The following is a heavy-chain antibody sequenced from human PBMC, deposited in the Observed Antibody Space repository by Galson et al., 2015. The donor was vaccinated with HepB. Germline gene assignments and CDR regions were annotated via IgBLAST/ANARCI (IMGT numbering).Heavy chain of an antibody. J-gene: IGHJ6*02. Sequence: SLRLSCAASGFTFSSYSMNWVRQAPGKGLEWVSSISSSSSYIYYADSVKGRFTISRDNAKNSLYLQMNSLRAEDTAVYYCARVLSSGYYPLDYYYYGMDVWGQGTTVTVSS. CDR2: ISSSSSYI. V-gene: IGHV3-21*01. CDR1: GFTFSSYS. D-gene: IGHD3-22*01. CDR3: ARVLSSGYYPLDYYYYGMDV.